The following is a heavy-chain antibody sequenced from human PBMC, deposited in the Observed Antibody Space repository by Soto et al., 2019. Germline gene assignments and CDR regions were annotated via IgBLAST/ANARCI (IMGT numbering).Heavy chain of an antibody. CDR2: IIPILGIA. Sequence: QVQLVQSGAEVKKPGSSVKVSCKASGGTFSSYTISWVRQAPGQGLEWMGRIIPILGIANYAQKFQGRVTITADKSTSTAYMELSSLRSEDTAVDYCSGVVITRGYYFDYWGQGTLVTVSS. CDR1: GGTFSSYT. CDR3: SGVVITRGYYFDY. J-gene: IGHJ4*02. V-gene: IGHV1-69*02. D-gene: IGHD3-22*01.